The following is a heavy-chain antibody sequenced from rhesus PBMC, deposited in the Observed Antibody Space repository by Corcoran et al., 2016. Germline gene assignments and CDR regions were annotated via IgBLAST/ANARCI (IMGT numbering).Heavy chain of an antibody. CDR2: IYGSGSST. V-gene: IGHV4-169*01. CDR3: ARGSSGHFDY. J-gene: IGHJ4*01. CDR1: GGSISSSY. Sequence: QLQLQESGPGLVKPSETLSVTCAVSGGSISSSYWSWIRQAPGKGLGWIGYIYGSGSSTNYNPSLKSRVTLSVDTSKNQLSLKLSSVTTADTAVYYCARGSSGHFDYWGQGVLVTVSS. D-gene: IGHD6-31*01.